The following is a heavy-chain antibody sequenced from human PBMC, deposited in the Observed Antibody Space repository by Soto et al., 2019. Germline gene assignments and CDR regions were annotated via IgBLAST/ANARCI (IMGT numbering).Heavy chain of an antibody. J-gene: IGHJ4*02. D-gene: IGHD3-3*01. CDR1: GFAFSTYA. CDR2: ISGRGGST. CDR3: AKNDLEWPLRYYFDY. Sequence: PGGSLRLSCAASGFAFSTYAMSWVRQAPGKGLEWVSVISGRGGSTYYADSVKGRFTISRDNSKNTLYLQMNSLRAEDTAVYYCAKNDLEWPLRYYFDYWGQGTLVPSPQ. V-gene: IGHV3-23*01.